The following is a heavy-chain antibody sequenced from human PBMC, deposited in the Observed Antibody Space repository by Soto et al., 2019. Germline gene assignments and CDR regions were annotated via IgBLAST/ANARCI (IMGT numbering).Heavy chain of an antibody. CDR1: GGSISSGGYY. D-gene: IGHD2-2*02. V-gene: IGHV4-31*03. Sequence: RSLTFTVSGGSISSGGYYWSWIRQHPGKGLEWIGYIYYSGSTYYNPSLKSRVTISVDTSKNQFSLKLSSVTAADTAVYYCARGTIVVVPADINVWGQGTTVTVSS. CDR2: IYYSGST. CDR3: ARGTIVVVPADINV. J-gene: IGHJ6*02.